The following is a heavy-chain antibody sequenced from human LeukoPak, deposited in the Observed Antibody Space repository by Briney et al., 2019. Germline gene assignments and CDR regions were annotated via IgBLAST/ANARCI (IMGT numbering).Heavy chain of an antibody. V-gene: IGHV4-59*08. CDR2: ISNSGNS. D-gene: IGHD3-22*01. CDR1: NGSISSYY. CDR3: ARDHFDSSADSYVGGYYYMDV. Sequence: SETLSLTCTISNGSISSYYWSWIRQPPGKGLEWIGSISNSGNSKYNPSLKRRLTIAVGTPKNQIFLDLSSVTAADTAVYYCARDHFDSSADSYVGGYYYMDVWGKGITVTVSS. J-gene: IGHJ6*03.